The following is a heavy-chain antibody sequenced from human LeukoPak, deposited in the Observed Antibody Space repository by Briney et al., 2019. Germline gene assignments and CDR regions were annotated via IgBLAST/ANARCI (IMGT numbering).Heavy chain of an antibody. CDR3: ARFFQSGGYLPGFDY. D-gene: IGHD1-26*01. Sequence: PGGSLRLSCAASGFTFSSYWMSWVRQAPGKGLEWVANIKQDGSEKYYVVSVKGRFTISRDNAKNSLYLQMNSLRAEDTAVYYCARFFQSGGYLPGFDYWGQGTLVTVSS. V-gene: IGHV3-7*01. CDR2: IKQDGSEK. CDR1: GFTFSSYW. J-gene: IGHJ4*02.